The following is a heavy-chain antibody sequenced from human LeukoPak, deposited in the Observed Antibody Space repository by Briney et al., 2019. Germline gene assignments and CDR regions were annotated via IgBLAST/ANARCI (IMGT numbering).Heavy chain of an antibody. V-gene: IGHV3-33*01. CDR3: SRGGYGDYNNWFDP. J-gene: IGHJ5*02. Sequence: GGSLRLSCAASGFTFSSFAMHWVRQAPGKRLEWVADIWYNGSNKYYAESVKGRFTISRDNSRNTLYLQMNSLRAEDTAVYYCSRGGYGDYNNWFDPWGQGTLVIVSS. D-gene: IGHD4-17*01. CDR2: IWYNGSNK. CDR1: GFTFSSFA.